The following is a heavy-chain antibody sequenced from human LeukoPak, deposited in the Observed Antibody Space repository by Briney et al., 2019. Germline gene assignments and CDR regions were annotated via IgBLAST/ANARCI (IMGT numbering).Heavy chain of an antibody. V-gene: IGHV4-39*01. J-gene: IGHJ4*02. D-gene: IGHD2-15*01. Sequence: SETLSLTCTVSGGSISSSSYYWGWIRQPPGKGLEWIGSIYYSGSTYYDPSLKSRVTISVDTSKNQFSLKLSSVTAADTAVYYCARTIRYCSGGSCYFDYWGQGTLVTVSS. CDR3: ARTIRYCSGGSCYFDY. CDR2: IYYSGST. CDR1: GGSISSSSYY.